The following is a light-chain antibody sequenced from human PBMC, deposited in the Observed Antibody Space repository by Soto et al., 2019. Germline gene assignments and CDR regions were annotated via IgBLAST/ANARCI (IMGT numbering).Light chain of an antibody. CDR1: QGISSY. V-gene: IGKV1-9*01. CDR3: QQHNSWST. CDR2: AAS. J-gene: IGKJ4*01. Sequence: DIQLTQSPSFLSASVGDRVTITCRASQGISSYLAWYQQKPGKAPKLLIYAASTLQSAVPSRFSGSGSGTAFTLTISSLQPEDFATYYCQQHNSWSTFGGGTKVDIK.